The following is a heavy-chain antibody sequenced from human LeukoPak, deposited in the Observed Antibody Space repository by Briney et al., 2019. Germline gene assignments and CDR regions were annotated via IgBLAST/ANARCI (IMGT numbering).Heavy chain of an antibody. CDR2: ISYDGSNI. D-gene: IGHD3-10*01. CDR3: AKAPGYSDYYGMDV. V-gene: IGHV3-30*18. Sequence: PGGSLRLSCAASGFTLSSYGMHWVRQAPGKGLEWVAVISYDGSNIYYADSVKGRFTISRDNSKNTLYLQMNSLRAEDTAVYYCAKAPGYSDYYGMDVWGKGTTVTASS. J-gene: IGHJ6*04. CDR1: GFTLSSYG.